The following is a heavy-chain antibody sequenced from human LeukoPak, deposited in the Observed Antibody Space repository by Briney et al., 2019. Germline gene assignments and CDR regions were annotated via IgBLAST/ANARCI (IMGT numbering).Heavy chain of an antibody. V-gene: IGHV1-8*01. D-gene: IGHD5-18*01. CDR1: GYTFSSYD. CDR3: ARGANMDTAMVY. Sequence: ASAKVSGNASGYTFSSYDINWVRQATGQGLEWMGWMNPNSGNTGYAQKFQGRVTMTRNTSISTAYMELSSLRSEDTAVYYCARGANMDTAMVYWGQGTLVTVSS. J-gene: IGHJ4*02. CDR2: MNPNSGNT.